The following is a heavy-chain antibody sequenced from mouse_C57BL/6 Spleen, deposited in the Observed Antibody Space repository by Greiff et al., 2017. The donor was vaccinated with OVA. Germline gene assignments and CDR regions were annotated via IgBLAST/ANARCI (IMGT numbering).Heavy chain of an antibody. CDR1: GYTFTSYW. CDR3: ARRLGRRGYYVDY. Sequence: VQLQQPGAELVMPGASVKLSCKASGYTFTSYWMHWVKQSPGQGLEWIGEIDPSDSYTNYNQKFKGKSTLTVDKSSSTAYMQLSSLTSEDSAVYYCARRLGRRGYYVDYWGQGTTLTVSS. D-gene: IGHD4-1*01. J-gene: IGHJ2*01. CDR2: IDPSDSYT. V-gene: IGHV1-69*01.